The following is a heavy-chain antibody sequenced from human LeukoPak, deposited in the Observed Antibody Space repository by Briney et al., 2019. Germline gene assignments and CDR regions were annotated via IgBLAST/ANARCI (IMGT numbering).Heavy chain of an antibody. J-gene: IGHJ6*02. CDR2: ISAYNGNT. Sequence: ASVKVSCKASGYTFTSYGISWVRQAPGQGLEWMGWISAYNGNTNYAQKLQGRVTMTTDTSTSTAYMELRSLRSDDTAVYYCARVNARGDFWSVSAYYYGMDVWGQGTTVTVSS. CDR1: GYTFTSYG. CDR3: ARVNARGDFWSVSAYYYGMDV. D-gene: IGHD3-3*01. V-gene: IGHV1-18*01.